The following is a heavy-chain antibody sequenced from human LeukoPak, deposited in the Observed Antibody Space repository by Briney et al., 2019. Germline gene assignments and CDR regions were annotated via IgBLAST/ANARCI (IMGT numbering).Heavy chain of an antibody. CDR2: IYSDDTT. Sequence: GGSLRLSCAASGFIVSHNYMSWVRQAPGKGLESVSLIYSDDTTLYADSVKGRFTISRDISKNTLYLQMSSLRAEDTAVYYCARRAGGYSHPYDYWGQGVLVTVSS. V-gene: IGHV3-53*01. CDR3: ARRAGGYSHPYDY. D-gene: IGHD4-23*01. J-gene: IGHJ4*02. CDR1: GFIVSHNY.